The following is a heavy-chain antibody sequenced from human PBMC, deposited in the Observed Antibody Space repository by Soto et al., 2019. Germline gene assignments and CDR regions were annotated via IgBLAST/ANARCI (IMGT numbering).Heavy chain of an antibody. Sequence: ASVKVSCKVSGYTLTELSMHWVRQAPGKGLEWMGGFDPEDGETIYAQKFQGRVTMTEDTSTDTAYMEPSSLRSEDTAVYYCATPTLLGYCTSTSCSFVYWGQGTLVTVSS. J-gene: IGHJ4*02. CDR2: FDPEDGET. CDR1: GYTLTELS. V-gene: IGHV1-24*01. CDR3: ATPTLLGYCTSTSCSFVY. D-gene: IGHD2-2*01.